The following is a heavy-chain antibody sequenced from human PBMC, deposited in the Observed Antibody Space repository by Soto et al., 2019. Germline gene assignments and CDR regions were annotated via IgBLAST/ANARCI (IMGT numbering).Heavy chain of an antibody. Sequence: QVQLVQSGAEEKKPGASVRVSCTASGYTFSSNAIHWVRQAPGQRLEWMGWINPAYGNTKYSQKLQGRHTITRDTSASTAYMELSILKSEATAVYYCARIVYVSSGYMRYFDYWGQGTLVTVAS. CDR3: ARIVYVSSGYMRYFDY. V-gene: IGHV1-3*05. J-gene: IGHJ4*02. D-gene: IGHD3-22*01. CDR1: GYTFSSNA. CDR2: INPAYGNT.